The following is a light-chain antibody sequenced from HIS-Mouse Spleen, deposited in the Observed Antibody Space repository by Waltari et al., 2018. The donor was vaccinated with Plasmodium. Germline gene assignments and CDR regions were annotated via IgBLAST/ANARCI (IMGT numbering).Light chain of an antibody. CDR1: PSPKQY. J-gene: IGLJ3*02. V-gene: IGLV3-10*01. CDR3: YSTDSSGNHRV. CDR2: EDS. Sequence: SYELTQPPSVSVSPGQTARITCSGDPSPKQYAYWYQQKSGQAPVLVIYEDSKRPSGIPERFSGSSSGTMATLTISGAQVEDEADYYCYSTDSSGNHRVFGGGTKLTVL.